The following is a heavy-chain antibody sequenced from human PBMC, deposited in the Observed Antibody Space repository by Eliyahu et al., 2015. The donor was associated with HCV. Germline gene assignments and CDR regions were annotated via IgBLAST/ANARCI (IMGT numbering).Heavy chain of an antibody. CDR3: TRGYYYGSEIYFALDV. J-gene: IGHJ3*01. Sequence: QVQLQQSGPGLVKPSQTLSLXCAIXGDTVXSNXXTWNWIRQSPSRGLEWLGRTYYRAGWNSDYAVSVKSRITINPDTSKNEFSLQLRSLTPDDTAVYYCTRGYYYGSEIYFALDVWGQGTVVTVSS. D-gene: IGHD3-10*01. CDR2: TYYRAGWNS. CDR1: GDTVXSNXXT. V-gene: IGHV6-1*01.